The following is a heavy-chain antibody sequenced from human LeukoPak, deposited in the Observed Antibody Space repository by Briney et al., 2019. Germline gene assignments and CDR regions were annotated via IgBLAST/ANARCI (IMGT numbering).Heavy chain of an antibody. CDR2: INPNSGGT. CDR3: ARGRTIFGVVDDWFDP. CDR1: GYTFTGYY. Sequence: ASVKVSCKASGYTFTGYYMHWVRQAPGQGLEWMGWINPNSGGTNYAQKFQGRVTMTRDASISTAYMELSRLRSDDTAVYYCARGRTIFGVVDDWFDPWGQGTLVTVSS. J-gene: IGHJ5*02. D-gene: IGHD3-3*01. V-gene: IGHV1-2*02.